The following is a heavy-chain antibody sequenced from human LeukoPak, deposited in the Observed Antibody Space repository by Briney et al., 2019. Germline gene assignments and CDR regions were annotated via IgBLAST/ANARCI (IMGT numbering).Heavy chain of an antibody. J-gene: IGHJ4*02. CDR3: AKVEQRFPYFDY. V-gene: IGHV3-23*01. CDR1: GFTFSSYA. CDR2: ISGSGGST. Sequence: GGSLRLSCAASGFTFSSYAMSWFRQAPGKGLEWVSAISGSGGSTYYADSVKGRFTISRDNSKNTLYLQMNSLRAEDTAVYYCAKVEQRFPYFDYWGQGTLVTVSS. D-gene: IGHD1/OR15-1a*01.